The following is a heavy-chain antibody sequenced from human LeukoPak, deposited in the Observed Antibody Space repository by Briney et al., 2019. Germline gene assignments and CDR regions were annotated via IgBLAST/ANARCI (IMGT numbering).Heavy chain of an antibody. CDR2: INSDGSTT. CDR1: GFTFSSYW. V-gene: IGHV3-74*01. Sequence: PGGSLRLSCAASGFTFSSYWMHWVRQAPGKGLVWVSRINSDGSTTSYADSVKGRIAISRDNAKNTLCLQMNSLRAEDTAVYYCVGGSYYFDYWGQGTLVTVSS. D-gene: IGHD1-26*01. J-gene: IGHJ4*02. CDR3: VGGSYYFDY.